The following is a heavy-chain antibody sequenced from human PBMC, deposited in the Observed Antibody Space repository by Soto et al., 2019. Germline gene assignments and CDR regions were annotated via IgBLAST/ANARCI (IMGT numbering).Heavy chain of an antibody. V-gene: IGHV3-30*03. D-gene: IGHD1-26*01. CDR2: ISDDGSNK. CDR3: ARRGSGSYYDY. Sequence: PGWSLRLSCASSGFTFSSYGIHWVRQAPGKGLEWVAVISDDGSNKYYADSVKGRFTISRDNAKNSLYLQMNSLRAEDTAVYYCARRGSGSYYDYWGQGT. CDR1: GFTFSSYG. J-gene: IGHJ4*02.